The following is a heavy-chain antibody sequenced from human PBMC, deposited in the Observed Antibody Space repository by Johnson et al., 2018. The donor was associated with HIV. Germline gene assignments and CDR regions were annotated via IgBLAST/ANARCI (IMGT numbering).Heavy chain of an antibody. CDR1: GFTFSTYA. CDR2: ISYDGSNK. D-gene: IGHD1-1*01. Sequence: MLLVESGGGVVQPGRSLRLSCAASGFTFSTYAMHWVRQAPGKGLEWVAVISYDGSNKFYAESVKGRFTISRVNSKHTLDLQMSSLKTEDATVYYWATGTTGTTTEADAFDIWGQGTMVTVSS. CDR3: ATGTTGTTTEADAFDI. J-gene: IGHJ3*02. V-gene: IGHV3-30-3*01.